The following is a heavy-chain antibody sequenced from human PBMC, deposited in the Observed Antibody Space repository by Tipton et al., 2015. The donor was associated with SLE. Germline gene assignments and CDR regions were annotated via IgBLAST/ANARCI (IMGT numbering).Heavy chain of an antibody. Sequence: TLSLTCAVYGGSFSDYYWSWIRQPPGKGLEWIGEIHHSGSTNYNPSLKSRVTMSLDTSKNQFSLKLSSVTAADTAVYYCARRPYDFWSGYPSAYFHHWGQGTLVTVSS. CDR2: IHHSGST. V-gene: IGHV4-34*01. CDR3: ARRPYDFWSGYPSAYFHH. CDR1: GGSFSDYY. D-gene: IGHD3-3*01. J-gene: IGHJ1*01.